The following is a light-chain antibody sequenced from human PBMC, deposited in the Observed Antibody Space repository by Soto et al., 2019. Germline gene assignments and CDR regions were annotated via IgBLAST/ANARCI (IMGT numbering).Light chain of an antibody. Sequence: EIVLTQPPGTLSLSPGERPTLPCRASQSISITYLGWYQQKPGQAPRLLIYGASSRATGIPDRFSGSGSGTDFTLTISRLEPEDFAVYYCQQYAYSPWTFGQGTKVDIK. J-gene: IGKJ1*01. CDR1: QSISITY. V-gene: IGKV3-20*01. CDR2: GAS. CDR3: QQYAYSPWT.